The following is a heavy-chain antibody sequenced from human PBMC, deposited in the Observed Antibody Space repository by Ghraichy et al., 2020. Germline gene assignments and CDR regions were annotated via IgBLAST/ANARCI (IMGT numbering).Heavy chain of an antibody. Sequence: ASVKVSCKASGYTFTSYGISWVRQAPGQGLEWMGWISAYNGNTNYAQKLQGRVTMTTDTSTSTAYMELRSLRSDDTAVYYCARAGATDDYSNYVGLDYWGQGTLVTVSS. V-gene: IGHV1-18*04. CDR1: GYTFTSYG. D-gene: IGHD4-11*01. J-gene: IGHJ4*02. CDR3: ARAGATDDYSNYVGLDY. CDR2: ISAYNGNT.